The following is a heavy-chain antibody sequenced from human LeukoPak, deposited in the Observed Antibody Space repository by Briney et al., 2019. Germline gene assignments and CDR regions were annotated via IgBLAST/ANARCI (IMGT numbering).Heavy chain of an antibody. V-gene: IGHV3-23*01. CDR1: GFSFNNYV. CDR2: IIGSSGST. J-gene: IGHJ4*02. D-gene: IGHD5-12*01. Sequence: GGSLRLSCVASGFSFNNYVMNWVRQAPGKGLEWVSLIIGSSGSTFYADSVKGRFTISRDKSKNTLYLQMNSLRAEDTAVYYCAKGAYDYIEIAYFDYWGQGSLVTVSS. CDR3: AKGAYDYIEIAYFDY.